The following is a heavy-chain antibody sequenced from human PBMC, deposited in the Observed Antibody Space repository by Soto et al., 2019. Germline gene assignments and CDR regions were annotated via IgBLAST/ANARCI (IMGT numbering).Heavy chain of an antibody. CDR1: GGTFSSHG. D-gene: IGHD1-26*01. J-gene: IGHJ4*02. Sequence: QVQLVQSGTVVQRRGSSVKVSCQASGGTFSSHGMAWVRQAPGQGLEWMGGIIPTFGTPTYAPKLQGRVTITADKSTNTAYMELSSLRCEDTGVYYCASERSAQYFDFWGQGTLITVSS. CDR3: ASERSAQYFDF. V-gene: IGHV1-69*06. CDR2: IIPTFGTP.